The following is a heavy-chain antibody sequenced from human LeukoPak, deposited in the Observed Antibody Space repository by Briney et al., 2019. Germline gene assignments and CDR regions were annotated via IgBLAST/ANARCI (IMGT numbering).Heavy chain of an antibody. Sequence: GASVKVACKASGYTFTSYYMHWVRQAPGQGLEWMGIINPSGGSTSYAQKFQGRVTMTRDTSTSTVYMELSSLRSEDTAVYYCARDAMNSGYGGDFDYWGQGTLVTASS. CDR3: ARDAMNSGYGGDFDY. V-gene: IGHV1-46*01. CDR2: INPSGGST. CDR1: GYTFTSYY. D-gene: IGHD5-12*01. J-gene: IGHJ4*02.